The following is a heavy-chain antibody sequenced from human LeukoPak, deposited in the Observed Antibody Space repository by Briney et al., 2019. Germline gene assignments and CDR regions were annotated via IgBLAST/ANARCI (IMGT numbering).Heavy chain of an antibody. J-gene: IGHJ4*02. D-gene: IGHD6-19*01. CDR1: GFIFSSYS. CDR2: ISSNGGST. CDR3: AREGVPGTTDY. V-gene: IGHV3-64*01. Sequence: PGRSLRLSCAASGFIFSSYSMHWARQAPGKGLESVSAISSNGGSTYYANSVRGRFTISRDNSKNTLYLQMGSLRAEDLAVYYCAREGVPGTTDYWGQGTLVTVSS.